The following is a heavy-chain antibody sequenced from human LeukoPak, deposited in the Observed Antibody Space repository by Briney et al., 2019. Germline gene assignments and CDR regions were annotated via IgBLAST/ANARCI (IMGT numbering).Heavy chain of an antibody. CDR3: AKSDIIVVSDAKGNWFDP. J-gene: IGHJ5*02. Sequence: PGVSLRLSCAASGFTFDEYVMHWVRQARGKGLEWVSGMRWNSGSIGYADSVKGRFTISRDNSKNTLYLQMNNLRTEDMAVYYCAKSDIIVVSDAKGNWFDPWGQGSLVTVSS. V-gene: IGHV3-9*03. D-gene: IGHD2-2*01. CDR1: GFTFDEYV. CDR2: MRWNSGSI.